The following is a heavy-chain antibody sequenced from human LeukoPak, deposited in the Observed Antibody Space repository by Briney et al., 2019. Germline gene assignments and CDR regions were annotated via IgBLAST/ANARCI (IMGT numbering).Heavy chain of an antibody. Sequence: PGGCLRLSCAASVFTFSSYWMSWVRQAPWKGLEWVANIKQDGSEKYYVDSVKGRFTISRDNAKNSLYLQMNSLRAEDTAVYYCAREYYDFWSGYYRGDYFDYWGQGTLVTVSS. D-gene: IGHD3-3*01. CDR2: IKQDGSEK. J-gene: IGHJ4*02. V-gene: IGHV3-7*03. CDR1: VFTFSSYW. CDR3: AREYYDFWSGYYRGDYFDY.